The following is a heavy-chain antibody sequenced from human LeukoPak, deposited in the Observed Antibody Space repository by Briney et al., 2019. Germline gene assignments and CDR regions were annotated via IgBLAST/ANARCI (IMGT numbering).Heavy chain of an antibody. V-gene: IGHV3-23*01. CDR2: ISGSGGST. J-gene: IGHJ4*02. D-gene: IGHD2-2*01. Sequence: GGSLRLSCAASGFTFSSYGMSWVRQAPGKGPEWVSAISGSGGSTYYADSVKGRFTISRDNSKNTLYLQMNSLRAEDTAVYYCAKDIGICSTSCYGLFDYWGQGTLVTVSS. CDR3: AKDIGICSTSCYGLFDY. CDR1: GFTFSSYG.